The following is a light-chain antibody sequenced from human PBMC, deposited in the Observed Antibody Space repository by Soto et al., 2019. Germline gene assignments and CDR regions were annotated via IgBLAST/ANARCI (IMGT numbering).Light chain of an antibody. J-gene: IGLJ1*01. CDR2: DVV. Sequence: QSVLNQPASVSWSPGQSITISCTGTSSDVGGFNSVSWYQLRPGTAPKLILYDVVDRPSGVSYRFSGSKSGNTASLTISGLQAADEADYFCSSYTSTMTNVFGSGTKVTVL. V-gene: IGLV2-14*03. CDR3: SSYTSTMTNV. CDR1: SSDVGGFNS.